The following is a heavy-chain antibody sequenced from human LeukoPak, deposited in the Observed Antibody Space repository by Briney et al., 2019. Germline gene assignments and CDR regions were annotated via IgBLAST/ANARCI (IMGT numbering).Heavy chain of an antibody. J-gene: IGHJ4*02. V-gene: IGHV3-23*01. D-gene: IGHD3-22*01. Sequence: PGASLRLSCAASGFTFSSYAMSWVRQAPGKGLEWVSAISGSGGSTYYADSVKGRFTISRDNSKNTLYLQMNSLRAEDTAVYYCAKSRITMIVVVMPTYLDYWGQGTLVTVSS. CDR3: AKSRITMIVVVMPTYLDY. CDR2: ISGSGGST. CDR1: GFTFSSYA.